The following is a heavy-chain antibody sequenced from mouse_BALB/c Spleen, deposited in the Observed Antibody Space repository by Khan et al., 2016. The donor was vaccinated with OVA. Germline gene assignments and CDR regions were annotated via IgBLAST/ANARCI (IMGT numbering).Heavy chain of an antibody. V-gene: IGHV14-3*02. CDR2: LDPANGIT. CDR3: ARINA. CDR1: GFHIKDTY. Sequence: VQLKESGAELVKPGASVKLSCTASGFHIKDTYMPWVKQRPDQGLKWIGRLDPANGITTSDPTFQGKATITSDTSSNTAYLQLSSLTSEDTAVYYGARINAWGQGTTLTVSS. J-gene: IGHJ2*01.